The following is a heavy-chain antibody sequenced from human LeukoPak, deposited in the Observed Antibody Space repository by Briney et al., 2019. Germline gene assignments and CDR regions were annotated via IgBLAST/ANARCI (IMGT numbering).Heavy chain of an antibody. CDR2: MYYSGST. CDR1: GGSIRSDDSY. J-gene: IGHJ6*02. D-gene: IGHD6-13*01. Sequence: SSQTLSLTCTVSGGSIRSDDSYWTWMRQTPGKGLEWIGYMYYSGSTYFNPSLKSRVSISEDTSKSQISLKLTSVTAADTAVYYCARDKWVEAGSSWLHYAMDVWGQGTTVIVSS. V-gene: IGHV4-30-4*01. CDR3: ARDKWVEAGSSWLHYAMDV.